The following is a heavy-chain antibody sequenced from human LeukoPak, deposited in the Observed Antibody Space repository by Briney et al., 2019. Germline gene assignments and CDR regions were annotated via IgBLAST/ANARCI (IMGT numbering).Heavy chain of an antibody. D-gene: IGHD2-2*01. CDR3: AKDPYGTRYFDY. V-gene: IGHV3-23*01. CDR2: LSGSGYNT. Sequence: GGSLRLSCAASGFTFSSHALSWVRQAPGEGLEWVSSLSGSGYNTYYADSVKGRFTISRDNSKNTVYLQMNSLRAEDTAVYYCAKDPYGTRYFDYWGQGTLVTVSS. J-gene: IGHJ4*02. CDR1: GFTFSSHA.